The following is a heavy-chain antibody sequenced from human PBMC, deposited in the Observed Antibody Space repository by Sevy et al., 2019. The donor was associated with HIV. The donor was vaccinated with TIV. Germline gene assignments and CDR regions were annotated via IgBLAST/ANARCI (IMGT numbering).Heavy chain of an antibody. D-gene: IGHD3-10*01. Sequence: ASVKVSCKASGYTFNSYNMHWVRQAPGQRLEWMGWINAGNGNTKYSQSFQGRVTITRDTSASTAYMELSRLISEDMAVYYCARARETGDYYYGMDVWGQGTTVTVSS. CDR1: GYTFNSYN. CDR3: ARARETGDYYYGMDV. CDR2: INAGNGNT. J-gene: IGHJ6*02. V-gene: IGHV1-3*01.